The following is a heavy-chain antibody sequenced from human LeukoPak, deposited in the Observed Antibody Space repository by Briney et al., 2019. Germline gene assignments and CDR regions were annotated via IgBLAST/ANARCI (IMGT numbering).Heavy chain of an antibody. Sequence: SETLSLTCAVSGYSISSGYYWGWIRQPPGKVLEWIGNIYHSGTTYYNPSLKSRVTISVDTSKNQFSLQLSSVPAADTAVYYCARHIWSTTSCDPSNWFDPWGQGTLVTVSS. V-gene: IGHV4-38-2*01. CDR2: IYHSGTT. J-gene: IGHJ5*02. D-gene: IGHD2-2*01. CDR1: GYSISSGYY. CDR3: ARHIWSTTSCDPSNWFDP.